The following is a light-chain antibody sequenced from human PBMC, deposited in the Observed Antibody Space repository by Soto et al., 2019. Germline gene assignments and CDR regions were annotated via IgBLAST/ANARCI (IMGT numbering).Light chain of an antibody. V-gene: IGLV2-14*01. CDR2: DVS. CDR3: SSYTSSSTWV. J-gene: IGLJ3*02. CDR1: SSDVGDYNY. Sequence: QSVLTQPASVSGSPGQSITISCTGTSSDVGDYNYVSWYQQHPGKAPKLMIYDVSNRPSGVSNRFSGSKSGNTASLTISGLQAEDEAGYYCSSYTSSSTWVFGGGTKLTVL.